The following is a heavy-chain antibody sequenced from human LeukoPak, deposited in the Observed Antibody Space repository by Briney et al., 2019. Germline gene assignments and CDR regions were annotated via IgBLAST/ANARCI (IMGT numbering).Heavy chain of an antibody. J-gene: IGHJ5*02. CDR1: GFTFSSYW. CDR3: ARAPGESWFDP. Sequence: PGGSLRLSCAASGFTFSSYWMSWVRQAPGKGLEWVASIKQDGSEKYYVDSVKGRFTISRDNAKNSLYLQMNSLRAEDTALYYCARAPGESWFDPWGQGTLVTVSS. V-gene: IGHV3-7*01. D-gene: IGHD4-17*01. CDR2: IKQDGSEK.